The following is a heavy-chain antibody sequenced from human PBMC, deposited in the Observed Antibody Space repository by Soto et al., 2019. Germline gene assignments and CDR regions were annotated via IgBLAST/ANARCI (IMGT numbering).Heavy chain of an antibody. Sequence: EVQLLESGGGLVQPGGSLRLSCAVSGFTFNNYAMNWVRQAPGKGLEWVSSICDSGGGTYYADSVKGRFTISRDNSKNKHYLQMNSLRVEDTATYYCAKDDLGDYFYYGMDVWGQGTTVTVSS. J-gene: IGHJ6*02. CDR2: ICDSGGGT. CDR3: AKDDLGDYFYYGMDV. CDR1: GFTFNNYA. V-gene: IGHV3-23*01.